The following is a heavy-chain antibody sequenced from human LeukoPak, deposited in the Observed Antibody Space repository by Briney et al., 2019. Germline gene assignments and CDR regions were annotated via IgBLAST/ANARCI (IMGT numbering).Heavy chain of an antibody. Sequence: GGSLRLSCAASGFTFSSYSMNWVRQAPGKGLEWVSSISSSSSYIYYADSVKGRFTISRDNAKNSLYLQINSLRAEDTAVYYCARPSSTSFFDFDYWGQGTLVTVSS. CDR1: GFTFSSYS. D-gene: IGHD2-2*01. CDR2: ISSSSSYI. CDR3: ARPSSTSFFDFDY. J-gene: IGHJ4*02. V-gene: IGHV3-21*01.